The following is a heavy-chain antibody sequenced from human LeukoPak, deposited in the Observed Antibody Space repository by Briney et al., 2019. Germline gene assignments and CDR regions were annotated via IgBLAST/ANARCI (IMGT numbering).Heavy chain of an antibody. V-gene: IGHV3-7*01. CDR3: ARDLNDFWSGYYWGAFDI. J-gene: IGHJ3*02. CDR2: IKQDGSEK. D-gene: IGHD3-3*01. CDR1: GFTFSSYW. Sequence: GGSLRLSCAASGFTFSSYWMSWVRQAPGKGLEWVANIKQDGSEKYYVDSVKGRFTISRDNAKNSLYLQMNSLRAEDTAVYYCARDLNDFWSGYYWGAFDIWGQGTMVTVSS.